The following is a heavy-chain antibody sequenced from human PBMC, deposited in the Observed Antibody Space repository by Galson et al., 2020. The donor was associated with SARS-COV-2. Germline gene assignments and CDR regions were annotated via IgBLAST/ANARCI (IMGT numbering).Heavy chain of an antibody. CDR2: ISYDGSNK. Sequence: TGGSLRLSCAASGFTFSSYGMHWVRQAPGKGLEWVAVISYDGSNKYYADSVKGRFTISSDNSKNTLYLQMNSLRAEDTAVYYCAKDWGYCSSTSCSRRDYYYYYGMDVWGQGTTVTVSS. CDR3: AKDWGYCSSTSCSRRDYYYYYGMDV. CDR1: GFTFSSYG. J-gene: IGHJ6*02. V-gene: IGHV3-30*18. D-gene: IGHD2-2*01.